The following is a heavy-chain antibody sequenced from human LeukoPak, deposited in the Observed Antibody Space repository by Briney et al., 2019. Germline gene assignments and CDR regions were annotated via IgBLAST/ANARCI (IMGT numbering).Heavy chain of an antibody. CDR1: GFTFSSND. J-gene: IGHJ4*02. CDR2: IQNDGNNK. Sequence: GGSLRLSCAASGFTFSSNDMHWVRQAPGKGLECVAFIQNDGNNKKYADSVKVRFTISRDNSKNTLYLQMNSLRAEDTAVYYCARDWGTSSLYLVNWGQGTLVTVSS. V-gene: IGHV3-30*02. CDR3: ARDWGTSSLYLVN. D-gene: IGHD6-6*01.